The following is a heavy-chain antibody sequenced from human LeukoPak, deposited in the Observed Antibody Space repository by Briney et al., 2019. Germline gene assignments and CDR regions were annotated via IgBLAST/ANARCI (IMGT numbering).Heavy chain of an antibody. V-gene: IGHV3-7*05. Sequence: GGSLRLSCAASGFTFSSYCMSWVRQAPGKGLEWVANIKYDGSNKYYMDSVKGRFTISRDNAKNTLYLQMNSLRAEETAVYYCARASFQRVSSYAARFDYWGQGTLVTVSS. CDR1: GFTFSSYC. CDR3: ARASFQRVSSYAARFDY. J-gene: IGHJ4*02. CDR2: IKYDGSNK. D-gene: IGHD2-2*01.